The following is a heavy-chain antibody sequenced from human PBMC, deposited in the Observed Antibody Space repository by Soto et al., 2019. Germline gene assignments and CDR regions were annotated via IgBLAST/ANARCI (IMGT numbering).Heavy chain of an antibody. D-gene: IGHD1-7*01. J-gene: IGHJ4*02. CDR2: IYDNGGA. CDR1: GDSISSGGYY. V-gene: IGHV4-31*03. Sequence: SETLSLTCTVSGDSISSGGYYWSWIRQHPGKGLEWIGYIYDNGGAYYSPSLRGRVVISLDKSANQFSLRLNSVTAADTAVYYCARVKGGTTRRAFDSWGQGTLVTVFS. CDR3: ARVKGGTTRRAFDS.